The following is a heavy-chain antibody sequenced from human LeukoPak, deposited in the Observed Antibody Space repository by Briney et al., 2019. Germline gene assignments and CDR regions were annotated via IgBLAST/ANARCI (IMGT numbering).Heavy chain of an antibody. CDR2: ISYDGSNK. J-gene: IGHJ4*02. Sequence: GRSLRLSCAASGFTFSNYAMHWVRQAPGKGLECLAVISYDGSNKYYADSVKGRFTISRDHSKNTLYLQMNSLRAEDTAVYFCAKDNYGLDYWGQGTLVTVSS. CDR3: AKDNYGLDY. CDR1: GFTFSNYA. D-gene: IGHD3-10*01. V-gene: IGHV3-30-3*02.